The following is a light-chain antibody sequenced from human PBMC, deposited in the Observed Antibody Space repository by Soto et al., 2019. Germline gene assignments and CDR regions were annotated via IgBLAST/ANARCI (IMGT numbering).Light chain of an antibody. CDR1: SSNIGAGYE. V-gene: IGLV1-40*01. CDR3: QSYDSSLSGYV. CDR2: ENN. Sequence: QSVQTQPPSVSEAPGQRVTISCTGSSSNIGAGYEAHWYQQVPGTAPKLLIYENNNRPSGVPDRFSGSKSGTSASLAITGLQAEDEAEYYCQSYDSSLSGYVFGPGTKLTVL. J-gene: IGLJ1*01.